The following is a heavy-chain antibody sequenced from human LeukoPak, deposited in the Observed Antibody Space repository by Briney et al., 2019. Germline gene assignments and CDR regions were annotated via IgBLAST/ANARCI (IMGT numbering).Heavy chain of an antibody. CDR1: GLTFSSYW. J-gene: IGHJ4*02. CDR2: INSDGSST. Sequence: GGSLRLSCAASGLTFSSYWMHWVRQAPGKGLVWVSRINSDGSSTSYADSVKGRFTISRDNAKNTLYLQMNSLRAEDTAVYYCARGPNYYYDSSGYSYWGQGTLVTVSS. CDR3: ARGPNYYYDSSGYSY. V-gene: IGHV3-74*01. D-gene: IGHD3-22*01.